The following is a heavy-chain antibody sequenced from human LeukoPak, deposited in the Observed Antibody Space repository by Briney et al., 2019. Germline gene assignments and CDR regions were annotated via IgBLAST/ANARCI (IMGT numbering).Heavy chain of an antibody. J-gene: IGHJ4*02. CDR1: GYTFTSYG. Sequence: ASVKVSCKASGYTFTSYGISWVRQAPGQGLEWMGWVSAYNGNTNYAQKLQGRVTMTTDTSTSTAYMELRSLRSEDTAVYYCARLIGIAAAGPGGEFDYWGQGTLVTVSS. CDR3: ARLIGIAAAGPGGEFDY. D-gene: IGHD6-13*01. CDR2: VSAYNGNT. V-gene: IGHV1-18*01.